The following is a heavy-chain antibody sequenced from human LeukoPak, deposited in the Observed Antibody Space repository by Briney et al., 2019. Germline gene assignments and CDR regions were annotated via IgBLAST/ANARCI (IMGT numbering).Heavy chain of an antibody. CDR1: GYTFTSYG. CDR3: ARLTYYYGSGSYDPDY. J-gene: IGHJ4*02. D-gene: IGHD3-10*01. V-gene: IGHV1-18*01. CDR2: ISAYNGNT. Sequence: ASVKVSCKASGYTFTSYGISWVRQAPGQGLEWVGWISAYNGNTNYAQKLQGRVTMTTDTSTSTAYMELRSLRSDDTAVYYCARLTYYYGSGSYDPDYWGQGTLVTVSS.